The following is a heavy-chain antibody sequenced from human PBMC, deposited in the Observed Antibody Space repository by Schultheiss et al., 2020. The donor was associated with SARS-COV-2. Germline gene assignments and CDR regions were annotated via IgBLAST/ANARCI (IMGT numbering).Heavy chain of an antibody. CDR3: ARAHLRGSSSFDY. D-gene: IGHD6-6*01. Sequence: GGSLRLSCAASGFTFDDYAMHWVRQAPGKGLEWVSGISWNSGSIGYADSVKGRFTISRENAKNSLYLQMNSLRAGDTAVYYCARAHLRGSSSFDYWGQGTLVTVSS. J-gene: IGHJ4*02. CDR2: ISWNSGSI. V-gene: IGHV3-9*01. CDR1: GFTFDDYA.